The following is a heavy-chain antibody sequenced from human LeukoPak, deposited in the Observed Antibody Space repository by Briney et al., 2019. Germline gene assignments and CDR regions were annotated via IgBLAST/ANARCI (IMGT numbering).Heavy chain of an antibody. V-gene: IGHV1-69*13. CDR2: IIPVFGTT. D-gene: IGHD1-1*01. J-gene: IGHJ4*02. Sequence: GASVKVSCKASGYTFTSYDINWVRQAPGQGLEWMGRIIPVFGTTTYAQKFQGRVTITADESTTTAYMELRRLTSEDTAMYYCARGLGTRWFFDYWGQGTLVTVSS. CDR3: ARGLGTRWFFDY. CDR1: GYTFTSYD.